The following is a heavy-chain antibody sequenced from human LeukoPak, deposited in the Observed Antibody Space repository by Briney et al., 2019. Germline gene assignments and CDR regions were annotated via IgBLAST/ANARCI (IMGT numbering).Heavy chain of an antibody. Sequence: GASVKVSCKASGYTFTTYGITWVRQAPGQGLEWMGWISAYNGNTTYAQKLQGRVTMTTDTSTSTAYMELGSLRSDDTAVYYCARDGDSSTPIMATRSFDYWGQGTLVTVSS. D-gene: IGHD2-2*01. CDR3: ARDGDSSTPIMATRSFDY. V-gene: IGHV1-18*01. CDR2: ISAYNGNT. CDR1: GYTFTTYG. J-gene: IGHJ4*02.